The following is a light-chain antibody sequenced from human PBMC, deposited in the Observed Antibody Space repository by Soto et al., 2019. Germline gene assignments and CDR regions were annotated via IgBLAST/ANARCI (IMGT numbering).Light chain of an antibody. CDR3: SSYTSSGTRV. CDR1: SSDVGGYNY. J-gene: IGLJ2*01. Sequence: QSALTQPASVSGYPGQSITISCTGTSSDVGGYNYVSWYQQHPGKAPKLMIYDVSNRPSGVSNRFSGSKSGNTASLTISGLQSEDEADYYCSSYTSSGTRVFGGGTKLTVL. CDR2: DVS. V-gene: IGLV2-14*01.